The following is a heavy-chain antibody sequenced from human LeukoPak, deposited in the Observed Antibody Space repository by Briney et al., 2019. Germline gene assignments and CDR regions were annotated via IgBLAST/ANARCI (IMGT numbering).Heavy chain of an antibody. CDR1: GFTFSSYW. CDR2: IHPDGKNT. Sequence: PGGSLRLSCAASGFTFSSYWMDWVRQAPGKGLVRVSRIHPDGKNTAYADSVKGRFTISRDNARNTLFLQMNSLRAEDAAVYYCAKVKTDILIPDSWGQGTLVTVSS. D-gene: IGHD2-21*02. CDR3: AKVKTDILIPDS. J-gene: IGHJ4*02. V-gene: IGHV3-74*01.